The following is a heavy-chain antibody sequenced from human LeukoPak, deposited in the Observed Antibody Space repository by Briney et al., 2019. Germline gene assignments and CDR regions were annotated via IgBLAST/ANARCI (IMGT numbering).Heavy chain of an antibody. J-gene: IGHJ4*02. Sequence: GGSLRLSCAASGLSVSSTYMTWVRQAPGKGLEWVSVIYSGGGTNYADSLKGRFSISRDNSKNTLYLQMNSLRAEDTAVYYCARGSTLILVEVHFDFWGQGTLVSVSS. D-gene: IGHD3/OR15-3a*01. CDR3: ARGSTLILVEVHFDF. CDR2: IYSGGGT. V-gene: IGHV3-53*01. CDR1: GLSVSSTY.